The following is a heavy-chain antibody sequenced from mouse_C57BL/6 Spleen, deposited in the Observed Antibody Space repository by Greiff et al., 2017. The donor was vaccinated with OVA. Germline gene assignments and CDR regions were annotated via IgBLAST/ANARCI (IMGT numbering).Heavy chain of an antibody. Sequence: EVKLVESGGGLVKPGGSLKLSCAASGFTFSSYAMSWVRQTPEKRLEWVATISDGGSYTYYPDNVKGRFTISRDNAKNNLYLQMSHLKSEDTAMYYCARDLDYYGSSYGYFDYWGQGTTLTVSS. CDR2: ISDGGSYT. V-gene: IGHV5-4*01. J-gene: IGHJ2*01. D-gene: IGHD1-1*01. CDR1: GFTFSSYA. CDR3: ARDLDYYGSSYGYFDY.